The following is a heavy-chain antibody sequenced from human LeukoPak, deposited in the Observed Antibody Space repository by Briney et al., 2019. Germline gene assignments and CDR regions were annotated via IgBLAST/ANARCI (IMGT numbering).Heavy chain of an antibody. D-gene: IGHD2-21*02. J-gene: IGHJ4*02. CDR1: GYTFPSYY. Sequence: ASVNVSCKPSGYTFPSYYMHWVRQAPGPGPEWMGIINPSGGSTSYAQNFQGRVTMTRDTSTSTVYMELSSLRSEDTAVYYCASAFGGDRSWDYFDFWGQGTPVTVSS. CDR3: ASAFGGDRSWDYFDF. V-gene: IGHV1-46*01. CDR2: INPSGGST.